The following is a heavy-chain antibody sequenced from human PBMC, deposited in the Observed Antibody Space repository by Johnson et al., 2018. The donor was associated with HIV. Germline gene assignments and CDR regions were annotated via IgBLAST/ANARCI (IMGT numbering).Heavy chain of an antibody. CDR2: ISHDVNNK. CDR3: AREIQYSTDFDI. J-gene: IGHJ3*02. CDR1: GFTFSNYA. D-gene: IGHD2-8*02. Sequence: QVQLVESGGGVVQPGRSLKLSCAASGFTFSNYAMHWVRQAPGKGLEWVAAISHDVNNKFSADSVKGRFTLSRDNSKNTLYLQMDSLRPEDTAVYYCAREIQYSTDFDIWGQGKMVTVSS. V-gene: IGHV3-30*03.